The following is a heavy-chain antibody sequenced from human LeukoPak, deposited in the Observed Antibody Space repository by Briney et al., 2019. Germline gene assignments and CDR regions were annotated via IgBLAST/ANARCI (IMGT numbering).Heavy chain of an antibody. CDR1: GFTFSNTW. Sequence: GGSLRVSCAASGFTFSNTWMSWVRQAPGKGLEWVGRIKSKTDGGTTDYAAPVKGRFTISRDDSKNTLYLQMNSLKTEDTAVYYCTTYGSGDAFDIWGQGTVVTVSS. CDR2: IKSKTDGGTT. V-gene: IGHV3-15*01. CDR3: TTYGSGDAFDI. J-gene: IGHJ3*02. D-gene: IGHD6-19*01.